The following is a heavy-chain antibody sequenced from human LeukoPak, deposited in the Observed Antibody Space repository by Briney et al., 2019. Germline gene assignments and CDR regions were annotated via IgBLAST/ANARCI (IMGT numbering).Heavy chain of an antibody. CDR1: GFIFSDYY. Sequence: AGGSLSLSCAASGFIFSDYYMSWIRQAPGKGLEWVAYISSSGSTMYYTDYVKGRFTISRDNAKDSLYLQMNSPRAEDTAVYYCARDPGSGYEEHFDYWGQGTLVTVSS. D-gene: IGHD5-12*01. CDR3: ARDPGSGYEEHFDY. J-gene: IGHJ4*02. CDR2: ISSSGSTM. V-gene: IGHV3-11*01.